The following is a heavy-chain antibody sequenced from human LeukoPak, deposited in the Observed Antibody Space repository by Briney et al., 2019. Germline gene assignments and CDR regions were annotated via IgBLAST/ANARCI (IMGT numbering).Heavy chain of an antibody. Sequence: GGSLRLSCAASGFTFSSHWMGWVRQAPGKGLEWVANIKQDGSEKYYVDSVKGRFTISRDNAKNSLYLQMNSLGGDDTAIYYCATYNSVNAREFQYWGQGTLVTVPS. CDR3: ATYNSVNAREFQY. CDR1: GFTFSSHW. D-gene: IGHD5/OR15-5a*01. J-gene: IGHJ1*01. V-gene: IGHV3-7*01. CDR2: IKQDGSEK.